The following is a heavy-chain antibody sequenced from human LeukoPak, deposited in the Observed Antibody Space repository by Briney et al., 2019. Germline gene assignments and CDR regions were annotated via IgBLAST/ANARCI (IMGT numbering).Heavy chain of an antibody. CDR3: AKDRLWFGELFSMYFDY. V-gene: IGHV3-30*18. Sequence: GRSLRLSCAASGFTFSSYVMHWVRQAPGKGLEWVAFISYDGSNKYYADSVKGRFTISRDNSKNTLYLQMNSLRAEDTAVYYCAKDRLWFGELFSMYFDYWGQGTLVTVSS. J-gene: IGHJ4*02. CDR2: ISYDGSNK. CDR1: GFTFSSYV. D-gene: IGHD3-10*01.